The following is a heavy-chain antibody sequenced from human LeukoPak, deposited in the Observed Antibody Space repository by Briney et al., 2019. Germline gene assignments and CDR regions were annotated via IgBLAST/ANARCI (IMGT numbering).Heavy chain of an antibody. V-gene: IGHV3-30*02. Sequence: GGSLRLSCAASGFTFNSYGIHWVRQAPGKGLEWVAFIRFDGSNNYYAGSVKGRFTISRDNSKNTLYLQMNSLRAEDTAVYYCAKDGGGYYPYYYYYMDVWGKGTTVTISS. CDR2: IRFDGSNN. CDR1: GFTFNSYG. J-gene: IGHJ6*03. CDR3: AKDGGGYYPYYYYYMDV. D-gene: IGHD3-22*01.